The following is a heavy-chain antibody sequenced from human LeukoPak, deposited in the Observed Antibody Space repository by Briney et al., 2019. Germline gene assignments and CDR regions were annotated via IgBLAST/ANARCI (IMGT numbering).Heavy chain of an antibody. V-gene: IGHV1-2*06. Sequence: GASVKVSCKASGGTFSSYAISWVRQAPGQGLEWMGRINPNSGGTNYAQKFQGRVTMTRDTSISTAYMELSRLRSDDTAVYYCARLYYYDSSGYYSPDYWGQGTLVTVSS. J-gene: IGHJ4*02. CDR3: ARLYYYDSSGYYSPDY. CDR2: INPNSGGT. D-gene: IGHD3-22*01. CDR1: GGTFSSYA.